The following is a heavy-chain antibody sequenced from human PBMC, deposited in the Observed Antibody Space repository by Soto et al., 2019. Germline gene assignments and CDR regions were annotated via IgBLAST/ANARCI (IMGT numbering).Heavy chain of an antibody. J-gene: IGHJ4*02. D-gene: IGHD2-21*02. Sequence: PSETLSLTCAVCGDSISSGGYSWSWIRQPPGKVLEWIGYIYRGGSTSYNPSLNSRVTISLDSSKNQFSLRLSSVTAADTAVYYCTRSLGLTALFDYWGQGSLVTVSS. CDR2: IYRGGST. CDR1: GDSISSGGYS. CDR3: TRSLGLTALFDY. V-gene: IGHV4-30-2*01.